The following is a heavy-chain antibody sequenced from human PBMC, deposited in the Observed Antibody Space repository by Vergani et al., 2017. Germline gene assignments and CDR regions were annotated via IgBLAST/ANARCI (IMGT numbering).Heavy chain of an antibody. CDR1: GFTFSSYS. V-gene: IGHV3-9*01. J-gene: IGHJ4*02. Sequence: EVQLVESGGGLVKPGGSLRLSCAASGFTFSSYSMHWVRQAPGKGLEWVSGISWNSGSIGYADSVKGRFTISRDNAKNSLYLQMNSLRAEDTALYYCAKGKNYDSSGYFDYWGQGTLVTVSS. CDR2: ISWNSGSI. D-gene: IGHD3-22*01. CDR3: AKGKNYDSSGYFDY.